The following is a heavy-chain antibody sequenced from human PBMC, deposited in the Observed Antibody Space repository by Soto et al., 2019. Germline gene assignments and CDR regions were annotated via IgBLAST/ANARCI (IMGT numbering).Heavy chain of an antibody. J-gene: IGHJ6*02. Sequence: GGSLRLSCAASGFTFSSYAMHWVRQAPGKGLEWVAVISYDGSNKYYADSVKGRFTISRDNSKNTLYLQMNSLRAEDTAVYYCARDLDAAAFQPKYYYYGMDVCGPGTTVTV. CDR2: ISYDGSNK. D-gene: IGHD6-13*01. CDR3: ARDLDAAAFQPKYYYYGMDV. V-gene: IGHV3-30-3*01. CDR1: GFTFSSYA.